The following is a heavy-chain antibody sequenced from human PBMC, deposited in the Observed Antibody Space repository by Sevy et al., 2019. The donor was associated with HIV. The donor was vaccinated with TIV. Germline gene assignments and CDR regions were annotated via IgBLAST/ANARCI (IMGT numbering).Heavy chain of an antibody. CDR2: IYYNGHT. J-gene: IGHJ6*02. CDR3: AREAGCYDYDYGMDV. CDR1: AGTIVSSGHY. V-gene: IGHV4-39*02. D-gene: IGHD2-2*01. Sequence: SETLSLTCSVSAGTIVSSGHYWGWIRQTPGKGLEWIGSIYYNGHTYYNPSLNSRLTISIDTSKNQFSLNLSSVTAADTAIYFCAREAGCYDYDYGMDVWGQGTTVTVSS.